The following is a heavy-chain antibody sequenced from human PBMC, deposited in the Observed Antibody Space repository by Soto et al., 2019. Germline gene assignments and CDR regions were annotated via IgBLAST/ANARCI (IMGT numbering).Heavy chain of an antibody. Sequence: ASVKVSCKASGYTFTSYYMHWVRQAPGQGLKWMGIINPSGGSTSYAQKFQGRVTMTRDTSTSTVYMELSSLRSEDTAVYYCARNFEYYYDSSGYSVPQYYFDYWGQGTLVTVSS. CDR2: INPSGGST. J-gene: IGHJ4*02. CDR1: GYTFTSYY. D-gene: IGHD3-22*01. CDR3: ARNFEYYYDSSGYSVPQYYFDY. V-gene: IGHV1-46*01.